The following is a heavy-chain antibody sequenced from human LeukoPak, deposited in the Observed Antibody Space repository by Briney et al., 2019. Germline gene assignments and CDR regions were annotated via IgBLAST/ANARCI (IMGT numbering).Heavy chain of an antibody. CDR1: GGSFSGYY. CDR3: ARLSSSGREFDY. J-gene: IGHJ4*02. CDR2: IYYSGST. V-gene: IGHV4-59*01. D-gene: IGHD6-19*01. Sequence: SETLSLTCAVYGGSFSGYYWSWIRQPPGKGLEWIGYIYYSGSTYYNASLKSRVTISVDTSKNQFSLKLSSVTASDTAVYYCARLSSSGREFDYWGQGTLVTVSS.